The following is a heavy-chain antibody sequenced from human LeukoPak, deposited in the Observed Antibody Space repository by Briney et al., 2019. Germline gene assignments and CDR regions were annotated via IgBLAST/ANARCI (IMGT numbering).Heavy chain of an antibody. CDR2: IKADGSGD. CDR1: GFTFSGYH. Sequence: GGSLRLSCAASGFTFSGYHMTWVRQAPGKGLEWVAMIKADGSGDYYVDSVMGRFTISRDSSKNTLYLQMNSLRAEDTAVYYCARQSPKNAMVRGERGAFDIWGQGTMVTVSS. V-gene: IGHV3-7*03. CDR3: ARQSPKNAMVRGERGAFDI. D-gene: IGHD3-10*01. J-gene: IGHJ3*02.